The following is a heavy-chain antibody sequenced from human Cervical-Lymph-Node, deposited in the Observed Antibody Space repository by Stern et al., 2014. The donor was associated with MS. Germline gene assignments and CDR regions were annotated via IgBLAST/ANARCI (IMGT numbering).Heavy chain of an antibody. CDR3: ATDRGVK. V-gene: IGHV1-24*01. Sequence: QVPLEESGAEVKKPRASVTVSCNVSGHPLSELAIRWMRHLPTSGLEWLGQFDPEDGETVYAQRLQGRLTMTEDTNTGTAYMTLTALTSDDTAVYYCATDRGVKWGPGTLVAVSS. J-gene: IGHJ4*02. CDR1: GHPLSELA. D-gene: IGHD3-10*01. CDR2: FDPEDGET.